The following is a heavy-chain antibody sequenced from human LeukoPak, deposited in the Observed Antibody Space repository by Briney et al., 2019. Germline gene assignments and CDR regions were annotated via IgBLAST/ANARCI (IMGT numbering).Heavy chain of an antibody. D-gene: IGHD2-21*02. CDR1: GGTFSSYA. J-gene: IGHJ6*02. Sequence: SVKVSCKASGGTFSSYAISWVRQAPGQGLEWMGRIIPILGIANYAQKFQGRVTITADKSTSTAYMELSSLRSEDTAVYYCARDPTRAYCGGDCYSSFYYYYGMDVSGQGTTVTVSS. V-gene: IGHV1-69*04. CDR2: IIPILGIA. CDR3: ARDPTRAYCGGDCYSSFYYYYGMDV.